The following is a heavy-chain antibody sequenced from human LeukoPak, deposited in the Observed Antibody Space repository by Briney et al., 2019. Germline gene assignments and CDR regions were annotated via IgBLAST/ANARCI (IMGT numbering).Heavy chain of an antibody. CDR3: ARAPGYYDSSGYYYSDY. V-gene: IGHV1-18*01. Sequence: GASVKVSCKASGYTFTSYGISWVRQAPGQGLEWMGWISAYNGNTNYAQKLQGRVTMTTDTSTRTAYMELRSVRSDDTAVYYCARAPGYYDSSGYYYSDYWGQGTLVTVSS. CDR1: GYTFTSYG. J-gene: IGHJ4*02. D-gene: IGHD3-22*01. CDR2: ISAYNGNT.